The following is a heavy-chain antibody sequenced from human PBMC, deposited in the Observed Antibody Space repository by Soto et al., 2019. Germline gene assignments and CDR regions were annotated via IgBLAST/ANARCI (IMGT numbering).Heavy chain of an antibody. V-gene: IGHV3-23*01. Sequence: GGSLRLSCAASGFTFSRDGMSWVRQAPGKGLEWVSLITDNGGSTYYADSVKGRFTISRDNTKNTLFLQMNSLRAEYTAVYYGAKERATTTAFDYWGQGALVTVSS. CDR2: ITDNGGST. J-gene: IGHJ4*02. D-gene: IGHD4-17*01. CDR1: GFTFSRDG. CDR3: AKERATTTAFDY.